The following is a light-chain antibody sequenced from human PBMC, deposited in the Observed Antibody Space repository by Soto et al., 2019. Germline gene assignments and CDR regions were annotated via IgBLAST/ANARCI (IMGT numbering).Light chain of an antibody. CDR2: KAS. Sequence: IQLTQSPSSRSAAVGDRVTITCRASQTISSWLAWYQQKPGKAPKLLIYKASTLKSGVPSRFSGSGSGTEFTLTISSLQPDDFATYYCQHYNSYSEACGQGTKVDIK. J-gene: IGKJ1*01. V-gene: IGKV1-5*03. CDR3: QHYNSYSEA. CDR1: QTISSW.